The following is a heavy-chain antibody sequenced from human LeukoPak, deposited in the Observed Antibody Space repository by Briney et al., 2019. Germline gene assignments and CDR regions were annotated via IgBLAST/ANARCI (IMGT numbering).Heavy chain of an antibody. D-gene: IGHD6-13*01. CDR1: GGSFSGYY. V-gene: IGHV4-34*01. J-gene: IGHJ4*02. Sequence: PSGTLSLTCAVYGGSFSGYYWSWIRQPPGKGLEWIGEINHSGSTNYNPSLKSRVTISVDTSKNQFSLKLSSVTAADTAVYYCARVGDSSSWYQAEILLDYWGQGTLVTVYS. CDR3: ARVGDSSSWYQAEILLDY. CDR2: INHSGST.